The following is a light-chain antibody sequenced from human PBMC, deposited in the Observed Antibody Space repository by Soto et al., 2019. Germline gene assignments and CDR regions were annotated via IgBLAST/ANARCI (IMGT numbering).Light chain of an antibody. Sequence: EIVKTQSPATLSVSPGERATLSCRASQSVSSNLAWYQQKPGQAPRLLIYGASTRATGIPARFSGSGSGTEFTLTISSLQSEDFAVYYCQQYNNRPRLTFGGGTKVDIK. CDR3: QQYNNRPRLT. CDR1: QSVSSN. CDR2: GAS. V-gene: IGKV3-15*01. J-gene: IGKJ4*01.